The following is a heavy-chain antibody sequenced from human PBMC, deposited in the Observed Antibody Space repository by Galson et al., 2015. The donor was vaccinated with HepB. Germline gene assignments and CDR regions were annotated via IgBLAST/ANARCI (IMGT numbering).Heavy chain of an antibody. CDR1: GYTFTNYA. D-gene: IGHD2-2*01. CDR3: TRGGSPPWKVISAASNWFDP. CDR2: ISGDNADT. Sequence: SVKVSCKASGYTFTNYAISWVRQAPGQGLEWMGCISGDNADTNYVQKFQGRVTMTTDTSTSTAYMELRSLKSDDTAVYYCTRGGSPPWKVISAASNWFDPWGQGTLVTVSS. J-gene: IGHJ5*02. V-gene: IGHV1-18*04.